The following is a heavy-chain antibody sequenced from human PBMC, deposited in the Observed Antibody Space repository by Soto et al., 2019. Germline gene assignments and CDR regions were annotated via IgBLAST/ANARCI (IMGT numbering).Heavy chain of an antibody. D-gene: IGHD3-16*01. CDR3: ARGGDVFAY. Sequence: QVQLVESGGGVVRPGKSLTVSCTGSGFVFGGYGIHWVRQTPGKGLEWLAMTSYDGSNKYFADSVKGRFTISRDNSKNTVYLQMDNLRLEDTAVYYCARGGDVFAYWGRGTLVTVSS. CDR2: TSYDGSNK. J-gene: IGHJ4*02. V-gene: IGHV3-30*03. CDR1: GFVFGGYG.